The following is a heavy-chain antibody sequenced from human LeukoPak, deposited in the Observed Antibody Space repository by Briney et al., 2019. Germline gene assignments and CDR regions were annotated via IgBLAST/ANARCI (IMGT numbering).Heavy chain of an antibody. V-gene: IGHV4-59*01. CDR2: IYYSGST. D-gene: IGHD3-3*01. CDR3: ARVPFDFYGYYYGMDV. Sequence: SETLSLTCTVSGGSISSYYWSWIRQPPGKGLEWIWYIYYSGSTNYNPSLKSRVTISVDTSKNQFSLKLSSVTAADTAVYYCARVPFDFYGYYYGMDVWGQGTTVTVSS. J-gene: IGHJ6*02. CDR1: GGSISSYY.